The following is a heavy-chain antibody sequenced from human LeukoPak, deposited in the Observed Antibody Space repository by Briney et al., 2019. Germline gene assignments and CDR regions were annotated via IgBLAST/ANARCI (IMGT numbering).Heavy chain of an antibody. CDR2: INHSGST. CDR1: GGSFSGYY. J-gene: IGHJ4*02. Sequence: SETLSLTCAVYGGSFSGYYWSWIRQPPGKGLEWIGEINHSGSTNYNPSLKSRVTISVDTSKNQFSLKLSSVTAADTAVYYCARGTWDLDYWGQGTLVTVSS. CDR3: ARGTWDLDY. V-gene: IGHV4-34*01. D-gene: IGHD1-26*01.